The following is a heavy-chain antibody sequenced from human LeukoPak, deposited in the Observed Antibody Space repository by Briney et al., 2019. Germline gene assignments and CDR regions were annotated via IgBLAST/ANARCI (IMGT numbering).Heavy chain of an antibody. D-gene: IGHD3-10*01. CDR1: GFTFSSYG. J-gene: IGHJ4*02. CDR2: ISYDGSNK. V-gene: IGHV3-30*18. CDR3: AKAVVVRGYFDY. Sequence: PGGSLRLSCAASGFTFSSYGMQWVRQAPGKGLEWVAVISYDGSNKYYADSVKGRFTISRDNSKNTLYLQMNSLRAEDTAVYYCAKAVVVRGYFDYGGQGTLVTVSS.